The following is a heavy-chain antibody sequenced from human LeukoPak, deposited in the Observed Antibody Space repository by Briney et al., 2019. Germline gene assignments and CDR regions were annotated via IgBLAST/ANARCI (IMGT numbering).Heavy chain of an antibody. V-gene: IGHV4-34*01. CDR2: INHSGST. J-gene: IGHJ4*02. CDR3: ASHARTYYDFWSGYGHFDY. Sequence: SETLSLTCAVYGGSLSGYYWSWIRQPPGKGLEWIGEINHSGSTNYNPSLKSRVTISVDTSKNQFSLKLSSVTAADSAVHYCASHARTYYDFWSGYGHFDYWGQGTLVTVSS. D-gene: IGHD3-3*01. CDR1: GGSLSGYY.